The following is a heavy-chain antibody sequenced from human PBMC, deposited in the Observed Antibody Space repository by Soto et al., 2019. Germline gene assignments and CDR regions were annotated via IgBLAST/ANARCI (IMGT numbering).Heavy chain of an antibody. D-gene: IGHD6-19*01. CDR2: IYYSGST. CDR1: GGSISSYD. CDR3: ASGVAGACTSLISEYFEH. Sequence: PSETLSLTCTVSGGSISSYDWSWIRQPPWKGLEWIAYIYYSGSTNYNPSLKSRVTISLDTSKNHFSLKLSYVPAADTAVYYCASGVAGACTSLISEYFEHWGQGTLLTFSS. V-gene: IGHV4-59*01. J-gene: IGHJ1*01.